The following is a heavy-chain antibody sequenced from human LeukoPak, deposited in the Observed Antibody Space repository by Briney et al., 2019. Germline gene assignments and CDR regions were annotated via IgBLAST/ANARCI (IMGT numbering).Heavy chain of an antibody. V-gene: IGHV4-34*01. CDR3: ARRELRYFDWLPYGRAFDI. CDR1: GGSLNGHY. D-gene: IGHD3-9*01. J-gene: IGHJ3*02. Sequence: PSETLSLTCAVYGGSLNGHYWSWIRQPPGKGLEWIGEINHSGSTNYNPSLKSRVTISVDTSKNQFSLKLSSVTAADTAVYYCARRELRYFDWLPYGRAFDIWGQGTMVTVSS. CDR2: INHSGST.